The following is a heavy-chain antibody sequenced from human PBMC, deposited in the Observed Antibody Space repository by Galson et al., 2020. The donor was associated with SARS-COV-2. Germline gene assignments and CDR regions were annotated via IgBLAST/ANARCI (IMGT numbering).Heavy chain of an antibody. V-gene: IGHV1-18*04. CDR2: ISAYNGNT. CDR1: GYTFTSYG. Sequence: GESLKISCKASGYTFTSYGISWVRQAPGQGLEWMGWISAYNGNTNYAQKLQGRVTMTTDTSTSTAYMELRSLRSDDTAVYYCARDYSAGITMIVVVSPPFDYWGQGTLVTVSS. J-gene: IGHJ4*02. CDR3: ARDYSAGITMIVVVSPPFDY. D-gene: IGHD3-22*01.